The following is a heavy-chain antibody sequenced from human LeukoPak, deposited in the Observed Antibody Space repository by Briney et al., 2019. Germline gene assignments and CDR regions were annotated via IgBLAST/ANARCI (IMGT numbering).Heavy chain of an antibody. J-gene: IGHJ3*02. CDR1: GFTVSSNY. D-gene: IGHD3-3*01. V-gene: IGHV3-53*01. CDR2: IYSGGST. CDR3: ARVRLGLRFLEWARPRPEI. Sequence: GGSLRLSCAASGFTVSSNYMSWVCQAPGKGLEWVSVIYSGGSTYYADSVKGRFTISRDNSKNTLYLQMNSLRAEGTAVYYCARVRLGLRFLEWARPRPEIWGQGTMVTVSS.